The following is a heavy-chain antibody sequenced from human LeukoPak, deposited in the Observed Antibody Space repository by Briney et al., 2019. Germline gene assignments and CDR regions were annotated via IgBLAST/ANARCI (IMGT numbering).Heavy chain of an antibody. CDR1: GGSISSYY. Sequence: SETLSLTCTVSGGSISSYYWSWIRQPAGKGLEWIGRIYTSGSTNYNPSLKSRVTMSVDTSKNQFSLKLSSVTAADTAVYYCARAHSGSGSYYDGDFDYWGQGTLVTVSS. CDR2: IYTSGST. J-gene: IGHJ4*02. D-gene: IGHD1-26*01. CDR3: ARAHSGSGSYYDGDFDY. V-gene: IGHV4-4*07.